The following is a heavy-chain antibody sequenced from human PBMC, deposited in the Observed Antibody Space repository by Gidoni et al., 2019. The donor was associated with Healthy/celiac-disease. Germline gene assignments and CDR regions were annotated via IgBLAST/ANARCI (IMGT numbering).Heavy chain of an antibody. CDR1: GFTFSSYW. Sequence: EVQLVESGGGLVQPGGSLRLSCAASGFTFSSYWMSWFRQAPGKGLEWGANIKQDGSEKYYVDAVKGRFTISRDNAKNSLYLQMNSLRAEDTAVYYCARSWSGDYDYWGQGTLVTVSS. D-gene: IGHD4-17*01. CDR2: IKQDGSEK. CDR3: ARSWSGDYDY. V-gene: IGHV3-7*01. J-gene: IGHJ4*02.